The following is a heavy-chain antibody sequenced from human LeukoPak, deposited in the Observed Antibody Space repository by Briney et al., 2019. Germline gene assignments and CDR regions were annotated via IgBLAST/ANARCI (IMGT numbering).Heavy chain of an antibody. J-gene: IGHJ5*02. D-gene: IGHD1-26*01. V-gene: IGHV3-30-3*01. CDR2: ISYDGSNK. CDR3: ARESLLRGIVGATVSWFDP. Sequence: GGSLRLSCAASGFTFSSYAMHWGRQGPGEGREWVAVISYDGSNKYYTDSVKSGFTISRDNTKNTLYLQMNSLRAEDTAVYYCARESLLRGIVGATVSWFDPWGQGTLVTVSS. CDR1: GFTFSSYA.